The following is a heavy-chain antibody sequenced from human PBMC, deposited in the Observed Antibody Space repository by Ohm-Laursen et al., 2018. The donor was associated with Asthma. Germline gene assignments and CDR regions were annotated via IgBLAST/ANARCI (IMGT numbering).Heavy chain of an antibody. D-gene: IGHD2-21*01. CDR1: GYSLSSNA. V-gene: IGHV1-18*04. J-gene: IGHJ4*02. CDR2: IYIRNT. CDR3: VRDVVDRFDF. Sequence: SVKVSCKASGYSLSSNAISWVRQAPGQRPEWMGWIYIRNTNYAPKFRDRITLSTDTSMNTAYMDLRSLRSDDTAVYYCVRDVVDRFDFWGQGSLVIVSS.